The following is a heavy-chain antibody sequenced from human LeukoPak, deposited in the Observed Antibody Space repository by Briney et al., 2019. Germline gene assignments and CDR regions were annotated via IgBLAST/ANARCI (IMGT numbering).Heavy chain of an antibody. CDR2: INPSGGST. J-gene: IGHJ4*02. CDR1: GYTFTSYY. V-gene: IGHV1-46*01. Sequence: ASVKVSCKASGYTFTSYYMHWVRQAPGQGLEWMGIINPSGGSTSYAQKFQGRVTMTRDTSTSTAYMEVRSLRSDDTAVYYCARGPCGGDCYWVDYWGQGTLVTVSS. D-gene: IGHD2-21*01. CDR3: ARGPCGGDCYWVDY.